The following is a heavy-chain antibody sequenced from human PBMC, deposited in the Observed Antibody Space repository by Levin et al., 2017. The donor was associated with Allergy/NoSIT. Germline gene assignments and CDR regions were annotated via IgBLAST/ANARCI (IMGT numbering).Heavy chain of an antibody. D-gene: IGHD2-8*02. J-gene: IGHJ4*02. V-gene: IGHV3-48*04. CDR1: GFTFSSYR. CDR2: IRPDNDIR. Sequence: GASVKVSCAASGFTFSSYRMNWVRQAPGKGLEWISYIRPDNDIRSYADSVQGRFTISRDNARNSLYLQMNSLRAADTAVYYCARDHSWSSDSWGQGTLVTVSS. CDR3: ARDHSWSSDS.